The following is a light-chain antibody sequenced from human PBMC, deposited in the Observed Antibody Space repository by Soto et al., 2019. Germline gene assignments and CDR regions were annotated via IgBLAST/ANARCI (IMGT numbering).Light chain of an antibody. Sequence: IVLTQSPGTVSLSPGETVTLSFRPSQTGSIKDLAWYKQKPGQAPRLLIYGTSTRATGVPDRFSGSGSGTDFTLTINRLEPEDSAIYFCQHYISSQWTFGQWTFGQGTKVDIK. J-gene: IGKJ1*01. CDR2: GTS. CDR1: QTGSIKD. CDR3: QHYISSQWTFGQWT. V-gene: IGKV3-20*01.